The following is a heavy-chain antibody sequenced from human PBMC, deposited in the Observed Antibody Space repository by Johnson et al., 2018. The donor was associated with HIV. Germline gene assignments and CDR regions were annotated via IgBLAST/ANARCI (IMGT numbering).Heavy chain of an antibody. D-gene: IGHD3-22*01. CDR3: ARVGDGSGYYFDAFDI. Sequence: MLLVESGGGVVHPGRSLRLSCAASGFTFSSYAMSWVRQAPGKGLEWVSAISSSGSTIYYADSVKGRFTISRDNAKNSLYLQMNSLRAEDTAVYYCARVGDGSGYYFDAFDIWGQGTIVTVSS. V-gene: IGHV3-48*04. J-gene: IGHJ3*02. CDR2: ISSSGSTI. CDR1: GFTFSSYA.